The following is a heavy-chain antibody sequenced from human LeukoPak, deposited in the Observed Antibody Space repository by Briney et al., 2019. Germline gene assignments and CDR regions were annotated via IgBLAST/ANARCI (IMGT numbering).Heavy chain of an antibody. D-gene: IGHD3-10*01. CDR2: ISYDGSNK. CDR1: GFTFSSYA. J-gene: IGHJ4*02. CDR3: ARDQGHYGSGSYYAFDY. V-gene: IGHV3-30*01. Sequence: PGGSLRLSCAASGFTFSSYAMHWVRQAPGKGLEWVAVISYDGSNKYYADSVKGRFTISRDNSKNTLYLQMNSLRAEDTAVYYCARDQGHYGSGSYYAFDYWGQGALVTVSS.